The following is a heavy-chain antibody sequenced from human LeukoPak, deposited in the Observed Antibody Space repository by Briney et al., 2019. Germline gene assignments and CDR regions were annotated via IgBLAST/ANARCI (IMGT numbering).Heavy chain of an antibody. Sequence: ASVKVSCKASGYTFTSYDINRVRQATGQGLEWMGWMNPNSGNTGYAQKFQGRVTMTRNTSISTAYMELSSLRSEDTAVYYCARRGDYDTYYYYMDVWGKGTTVTVSS. V-gene: IGHV1-8*01. CDR2: MNPNSGNT. D-gene: IGHD3-9*01. CDR3: ARRGDYDTYYYYMDV. J-gene: IGHJ6*03. CDR1: GYTFTSYD.